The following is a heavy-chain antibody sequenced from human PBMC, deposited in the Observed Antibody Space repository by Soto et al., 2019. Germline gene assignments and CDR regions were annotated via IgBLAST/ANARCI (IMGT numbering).Heavy chain of an antibody. CDR1: GGSFSGYY. CDR3: ARGYCSGGSCYPYNCFGP. V-gene: IGHV4-34*01. J-gene: IGHJ5*02. D-gene: IGHD2-15*01. Sequence: SETLSLTCAVYGGSFSGYYWSWIRQPPGKGLEWIGEINHSGSTNYNPSLKSRVTISVDTSKSQFSLKLSSVTAADTAVYYCARGYCSGGSCYPYNCFGPWGQGTLVTVAS. CDR2: INHSGST.